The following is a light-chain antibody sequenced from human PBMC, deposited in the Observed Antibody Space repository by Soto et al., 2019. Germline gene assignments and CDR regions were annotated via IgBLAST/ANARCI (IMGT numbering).Light chain of an antibody. CDR3: CSYTSSNTVV. J-gene: IGLJ3*02. CDR1: SSDIGACKY. CDR2: DVN. Sequence: QSALTQPASVSGSPGQSITISCTGTSSDIGACKYVGWYQQHPGQAPKLMTYDVNNRPSGVSDRFSGSKSGNTASLTIAGLQAEDEADYYCCSYTSSNTVVFGGGTKVTVL. V-gene: IGLV2-14*03.